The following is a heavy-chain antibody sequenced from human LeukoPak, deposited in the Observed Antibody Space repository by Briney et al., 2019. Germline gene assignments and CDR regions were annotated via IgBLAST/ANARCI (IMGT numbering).Heavy chain of an antibody. CDR3: ARVFYDGGGNYYDC. V-gene: IGHV3-64*01. J-gene: IGHJ4*02. Sequence: GGFLRLSCAASGFTFSSYAMHWVRQAPGKGLEYVSAITSNGRTTYYANSVKGRFTISRDNSKNTLFLQMGSLRAEDMAVYYCARVFYDGGGNYYDCWGQGTLVTVSS. D-gene: IGHD3-22*01. CDR1: GFTFSSYA. CDR2: ITSNGRTT.